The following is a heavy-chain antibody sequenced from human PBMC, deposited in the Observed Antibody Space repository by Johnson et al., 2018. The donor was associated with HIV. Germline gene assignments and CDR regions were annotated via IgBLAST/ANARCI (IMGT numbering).Heavy chain of an antibody. CDR1: GFTFSSYW. D-gene: IGHD5-24*01. V-gene: IGHV3-7*01. J-gene: IGHJ3*02. CDR2: IKQDGSEK. Sequence: VQLVEFGGGLVQPGGSLRLSCAASGFTFSSYWMSWVRQAPGKGLEWVANIKQDGSEKYYVDSVKGLFTISRDNSKNTLYLQMNSLRAEDTAVYYCARGVGDGYNLSAFDIWGQGTMVTVSS. CDR3: ARGVGDGYNLSAFDI.